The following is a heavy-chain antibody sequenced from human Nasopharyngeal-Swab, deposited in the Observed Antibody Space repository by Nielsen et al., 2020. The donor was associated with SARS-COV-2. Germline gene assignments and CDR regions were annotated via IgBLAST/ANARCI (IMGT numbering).Heavy chain of an antibody. CDR3: ARGDIVATIDWGVHFDY. CDR2: INTNTGNP. V-gene: IGHV7-4-1*02. D-gene: IGHD5-12*01. J-gene: IGHJ4*02. CDR1: GYTFTGDY. Sequence: ALVKVSCKASGYTFTGDYMHWVRQAPGQGLEWMGWINTNTGNPTYAQGFTGRFVFSLDTSVSTAYLQISSLKAEDTAVYYCARGDIVATIDWGVHFDYWGQGTLVTVSS.